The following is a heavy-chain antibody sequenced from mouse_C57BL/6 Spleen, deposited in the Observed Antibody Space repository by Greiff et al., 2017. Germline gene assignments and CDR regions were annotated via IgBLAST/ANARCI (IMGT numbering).Heavy chain of an antibody. J-gene: IGHJ4*01. CDR2: IWWDDDK. V-gene: IGHV8-8*01. CDR1: GFSLSTFGMG. Sequence: QVTLKESGPGILQPSQTLSLTCSFSGFSLSTFGMGVGWIRQPSGKGLEWLAHIWWDDDKYYNPALKSRLTISKDTSKNQVFLKIANVDTADTATYYCARMSPSIYYYGSSPMDYWGQGTSVTVSS. D-gene: IGHD1-1*01. CDR3: ARMSPSIYYYGSSPMDY.